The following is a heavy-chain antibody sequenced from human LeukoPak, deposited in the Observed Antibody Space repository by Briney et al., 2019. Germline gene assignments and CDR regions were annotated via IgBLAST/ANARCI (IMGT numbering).Heavy chain of an antibody. CDR3: ARYIVSYPHDAFDI. V-gene: IGHV4-59*01. CDR2: IYYSGST. D-gene: IGHD1-26*01. CDR1: GGSISSYY. J-gene: IGHJ3*02. Sequence: SETLSLTCTVSGGSISSYYWSWIRQPPGKGLEWVGYIYYSGSTSYNPSLKSRVTISVDTSKKQFSLKLSSVTAADTAFYYCARYIVSYPHDAFDIWGQGTMVTVSS.